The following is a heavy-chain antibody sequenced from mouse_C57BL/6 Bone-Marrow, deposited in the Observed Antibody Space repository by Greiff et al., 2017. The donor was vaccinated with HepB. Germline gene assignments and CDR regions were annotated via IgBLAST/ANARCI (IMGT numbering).Heavy chain of an antibody. CDR2: IYPGNSDT. D-gene: IGHD3-2*02. Sequence: VHVKQSGTVLARPGASVKMSCKTSGYTFTSYWMHWVKQRPGQGLEWIGAIYPGNSDTSYNQKFKGKAKLTAVTSASTAYMELSSLTNEDSAVCYCGGSPRRLYYFDYWGQGTTLTVSS. V-gene: IGHV1-5*01. J-gene: IGHJ2*01. CDR1: GYTFTSYW. CDR3: GGSPRRLYYFDY.